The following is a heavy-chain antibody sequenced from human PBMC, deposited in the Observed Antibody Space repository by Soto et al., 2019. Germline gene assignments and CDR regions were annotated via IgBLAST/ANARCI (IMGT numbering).Heavy chain of an antibody. V-gene: IGHV1-18*01. J-gene: IGHJ4*02. CDR2: ISAYNGNT. CDR3: ARWSEVSRDGYTYDDGVDLFDY. D-gene: IGHD3-3*01. CDR1: GYTFTSYG. Sequence: ASVKVSCKASGYTFTSYGISWVRQAPGQGLEWMGWISAYNGNTNYAQKLQGRVTMTTDTSKSTAYMELRSLRSDDTAVDYCARWSEVSRDGYTYDDGVDLFDYWGQGTLVTVSS.